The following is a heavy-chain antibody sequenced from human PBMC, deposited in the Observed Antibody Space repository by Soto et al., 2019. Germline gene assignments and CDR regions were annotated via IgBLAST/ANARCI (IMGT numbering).Heavy chain of an antibody. CDR3: AKDIFIGYDILTGYYSFDY. D-gene: IGHD3-9*01. J-gene: IGHJ4*02. CDR2: ISWNSGSI. CDR1: GFTFDDYA. Sequence: EVQLVESGGGLVQPGRSLRLSCAASGFTFDDYAMHWVRQAPGKGLEWVSGISWNSGSIGYADSVKGRFTISRDNAKNSLYLQINSLRAEDTALYYCAKDIFIGYDILTGYYSFDYWGQGTLVTVSS. V-gene: IGHV3-9*01.